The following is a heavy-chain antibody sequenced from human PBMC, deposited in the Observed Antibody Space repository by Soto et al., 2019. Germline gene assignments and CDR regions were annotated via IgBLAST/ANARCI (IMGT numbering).Heavy chain of an antibody. J-gene: IGHJ6*02. D-gene: IGHD2-15*01. CDR1: GFTFSSYW. V-gene: IGHV3-74*01. CDR3: ARDLRVGRYCSGGSCYDYYYGMDV. Sequence: EVQLVESGGGLVQPGGSLRLSCAASGFTFSSYWMHWVRQAPGQGLVWVSRINSDGSSTSYADSVKGRFTISRDNAKNTMYLQMNGRRAEDTAGYYCARDLRVGRYCSGGSCYDYYYGMDVWGQGTTVTVSS. CDR2: INSDGSST.